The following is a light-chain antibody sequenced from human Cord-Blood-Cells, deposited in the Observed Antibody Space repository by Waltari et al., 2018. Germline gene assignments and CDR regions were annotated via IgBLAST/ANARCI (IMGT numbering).Light chain of an antibody. Sequence: QSALTQPASVSGSPGQSITISCTGTSSDVGGYNYVSGYQQHPGKAPKRMIYDVSKRPSGVSNRFSGSKSGNTASLTISGLQAEDEADYYCSSYTSSSTLIFGTGTKVTVL. CDR3: SSYTSSSTLI. CDR2: DVS. CDR1: SSDVGGYNY. J-gene: IGLJ1*01. V-gene: IGLV2-14*01.